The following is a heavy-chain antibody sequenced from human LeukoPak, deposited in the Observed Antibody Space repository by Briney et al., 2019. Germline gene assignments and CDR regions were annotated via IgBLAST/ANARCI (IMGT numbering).Heavy chain of an antibody. CDR2: IIPIFGTA. V-gene: IGHV1-69*13. CDR3: AREVYSGYDFLAWFDP. Sequence: SVKVSCKASGGTFSSYAISWVRQAPGQGLEWMGGIIPIFGTANYAQKFQGRVTITADESTSTAYMELSSLRSEDTAVYYCAREVYSGYDFLAWFDPWGQGTLVTVSS. D-gene: IGHD5-12*01. CDR1: GGTFSSYA. J-gene: IGHJ5*02.